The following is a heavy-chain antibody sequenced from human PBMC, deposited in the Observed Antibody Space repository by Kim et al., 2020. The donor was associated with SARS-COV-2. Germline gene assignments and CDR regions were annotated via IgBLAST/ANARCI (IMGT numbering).Heavy chain of an antibody. CDR1: GFPFSAYD. J-gene: IGHJ3*02. D-gene: IGHD3-16*01. CDR3: VRDRMGGAFDM. V-gene: IGHV3-48*02. Sequence: SLLPSCATSGFPFSAYDMNFAPQAPFPLLEWLSFITKTSTTIYYPDAVDGRLPIHRDPSQNALFLQMNSLRDEDTALYYCVRDRMGGAFDMWGQGTMVTVSS. CDR2: ITKTSTTI.